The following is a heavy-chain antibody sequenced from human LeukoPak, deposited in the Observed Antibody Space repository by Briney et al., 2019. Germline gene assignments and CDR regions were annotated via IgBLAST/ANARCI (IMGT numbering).Heavy chain of an antibody. J-gene: IGHJ5*02. D-gene: IGHD2-2*02. CDR3: ARQRYCSSTSCYTWFDP. CDR2: IYTSGST. V-gene: IGHV4-4*09. CDR1: GGSISSYY. Sequence: PSETLSLTCTVSGGSISSYYWSWIRQPPGKGLEWIGYIYTSGSTNYNPSLKSRVTISVDTSKNQLSLKLSSVTAADTAVYYCARQRYCSSTSCYTWFDPWGQGTLVTVSS.